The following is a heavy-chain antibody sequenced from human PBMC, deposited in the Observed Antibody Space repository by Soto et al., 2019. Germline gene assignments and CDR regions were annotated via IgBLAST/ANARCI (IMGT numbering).Heavy chain of an antibody. CDR1: GFTFGDYA. Sequence: EVQLVESGGGLVQPGRSLRLSCAASGFTFGDYAMHWVRQAPGKGLEWVSGITWNSGSIGYADSVKGRFTISRDNAKNSLYLQIKSLTAEDTALYDWAKDIVVVVAATGYNWFDPWGQGTLVTVSS. CDR2: ITWNSGSI. CDR3: AKDIVVVVAATGYNWFDP. V-gene: IGHV3-9*01. D-gene: IGHD2-15*01. J-gene: IGHJ5*02.